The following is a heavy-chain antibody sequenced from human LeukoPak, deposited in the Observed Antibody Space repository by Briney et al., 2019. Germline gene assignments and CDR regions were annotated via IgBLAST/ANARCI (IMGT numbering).Heavy chain of an antibody. D-gene: IGHD3-22*01. V-gene: IGHV4-59*01. J-gene: IGHJ4*02. CDR3: AREMNYYDSSSGYYLHYFDN. Sequence: PSETLSLTCTVSGGSISGYYWSWIRQAPGKGLEWIGYTHNSGSTNYNPSLKRRITMSVDTSKSQISLKLSSVTAADTGVYYCAREMNYYDSSSGYYLHYFDNWGQGTLVTVSS. CDR2: THNSGST. CDR1: GGSISGYY.